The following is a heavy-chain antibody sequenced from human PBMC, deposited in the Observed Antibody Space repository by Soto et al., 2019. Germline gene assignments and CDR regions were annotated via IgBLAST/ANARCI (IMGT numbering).Heavy chain of an antibody. Sequence: PSETLSLTCAVSGGSISSGGYSWSWIRQPPGKGLEWIGYIYHSGSTYYNPSLKSRVTISVDRSKNQFSLKLSSVTAADTAVYYCARVPYYYYGMDVWGQGTTVTV. CDR3: ARVPYYYYGMDV. CDR1: GGSISSGGYS. CDR2: IYHSGST. J-gene: IGHJ6*02. V-gene: IGHV4-30-2*01.